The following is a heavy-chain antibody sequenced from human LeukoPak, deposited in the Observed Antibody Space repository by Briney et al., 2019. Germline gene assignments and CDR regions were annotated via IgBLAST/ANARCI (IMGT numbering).Heavy chain of an antibody. CDR1: GFTFSSYE. D-gene: IGHD6-13*01. Sequence: GGSLGLSCAASGFTFSSYEMNWVRQAPGKGLEWVSYISSSGSTIYYADSVKGRFTISRDNAKNSLYLQMNSLRAEDTAVYYCALTGVGYGSWYAGFDYWGQGTLLTVSS. V-gene: IGHV3-48*03. CDR2: ISSSGSTI. CDR3: ALTGVGYGSWYAGFDY. J-gene: IGHJ4*02.